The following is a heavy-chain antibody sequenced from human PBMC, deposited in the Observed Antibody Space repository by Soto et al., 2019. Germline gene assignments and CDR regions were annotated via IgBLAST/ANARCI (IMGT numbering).Heavy chain of an antibody. J-gene: IGHJ4*02. Sequence: PSETLSLTCTVSGGSISSSSYYWGWIRQPPGKGLEWIGSIYYSGSTYYNPSLKSRVTISVDTSKNQFSLKLSSVTAADTAVYYCARGEYSGYDFDYWGQGXLVTVSS. CDR2: IYYSGST. D-gene: IGHD5-12*01. CDR3: ARGEYSGYDFDY. CDR1: GGSISSSSYY. V-gene: IGHV4-39*01.